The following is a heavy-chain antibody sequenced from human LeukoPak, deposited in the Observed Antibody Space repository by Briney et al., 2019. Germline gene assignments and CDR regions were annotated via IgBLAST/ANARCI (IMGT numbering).Heavy chain of an antibody. CDR3: AREDIGNYYDSSPLDY. D-gene: IGHD3-22*01. Sequence: SVKVSCKASGGTFSSYAISWVRQAPGQGLEWMGGIIPIFGTANYAQKFQGRVTITTDESTSTAYMELSSLRSEDTAVYYCAREDIGNYYDSSPLDYWGQGTLVTVSS. CDR1: GGTFSSYA. J-gene: IGHJ4*02. V-gene: IGHV1-69*05. CDR2: IIPIFGTA.